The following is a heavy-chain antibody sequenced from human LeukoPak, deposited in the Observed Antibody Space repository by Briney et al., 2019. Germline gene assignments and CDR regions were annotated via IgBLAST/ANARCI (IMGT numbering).Heavy chain of an antibody. V-gene: IGHV3-21*01. D-gene: IGHD2-21*02. CDR2: ISGSSSYI. CDR1: GFTFSSYS. J-gene: IGHJ4*02. Sequence: GGSLRLSCAASGFTFSSYSMNWVRQAPGKGLEWVSSISGSSSYIYYADSVKGRFTISRDNAKNSLYLQMNSLRAEDTAVYYCARDLVTPRYTFDCWGQGTLVTVSS. CDR3: ARDLVTPRYTFDC.